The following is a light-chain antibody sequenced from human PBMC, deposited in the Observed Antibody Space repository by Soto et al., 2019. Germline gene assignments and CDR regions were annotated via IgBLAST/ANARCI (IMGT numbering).Light chain of an antibody. CDR2: ANT. J-gene: IGLJ2*01. CDR3: AAWDDSLNVVV. CDR1: SSNIGAGYD. Sequence: QSVLTQAPSVSGAPGQRVTFSCTGGSSNIGAGYDVHWYQQFPGTAPKLLIYANTNRPSGVPDRFSGSKSGTSASLAITGLQAEDEADYYCAAWDDSLNVVVFGGGTKLTVL. V-gene: IGLV1-40*01.